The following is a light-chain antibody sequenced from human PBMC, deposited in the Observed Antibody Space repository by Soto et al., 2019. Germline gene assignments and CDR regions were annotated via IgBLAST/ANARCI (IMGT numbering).Light chain of an antibody. CDR3: QQYGSSPVT. Sequence: EIVLTQSPGTLSLSPGERATLSCRASQSVSSSYLAWYQQKPGQAPRLLIYGASSRATGIPDRFSGSGSGTDFTLTISRLEPEDFEVYYCQQYGSSPVTFGQGTKVEIK. CDR1: QSVSSSY. CDR2: GAS. J-gene: IGKJ1*01. V-gene: IGKV3-20*01.